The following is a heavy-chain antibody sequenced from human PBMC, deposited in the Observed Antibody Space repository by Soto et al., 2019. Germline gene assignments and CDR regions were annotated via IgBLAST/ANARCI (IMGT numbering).Heavy chain of an antibody. Sequence: EVQLLESGGGLVQPGGSLRLSCAASGFTFSSYAMTWVRQAPGKGLEWVSAISGSGNTSYYADSVKGRFTISRDSSKKXLYLQMNSLRPEDTAVYYCAKDRGRTWYEDYWGQGTLVTVSS. CDR1: GFTFSSYA. V-gene: IGHV3-23*01. CDR2: ISGSGNTS. CDR3: AKDRGRTWYEDY. D-gene: IGHD6-13*01. J-gene: IGHJ4*02.